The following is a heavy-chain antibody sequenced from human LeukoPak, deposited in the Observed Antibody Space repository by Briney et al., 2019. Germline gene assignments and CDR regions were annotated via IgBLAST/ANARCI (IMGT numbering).Heavy chain of an antibody. V-gene: IGHV3-7*01. J-gene: IGHJ4*02. CDR3: SGRDSSRSLWVY. CDR2: IRPDGSEQ. D-gene: IGHD2-2*01. CDR1: GFTFSSFW. Sequence: PGGSLRLSCAASGFTFSSFWMHWVRQTPGRGLEWLANIRPDGSEQYYVDSVRGRFTISRDNAKNSVYLDMNNLRVDDTGVYYCSGRDSSRSLWVYWGQGTLVSVSS.